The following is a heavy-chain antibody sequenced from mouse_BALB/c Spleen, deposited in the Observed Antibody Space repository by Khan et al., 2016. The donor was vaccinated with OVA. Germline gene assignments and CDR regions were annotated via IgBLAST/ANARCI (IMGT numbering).Heavy chain of an antibody. CDR1: GFSLTSYG. CDR3: ARREDL. J-gene: IGHJ2*01. V-gene: IGHV2-9*02. CDR2: IWAGGSK. Sequence: QVQLKQSGPGLVAPSPSLSITCTVSGFSLTSYGVHWVRQPPGKGLEWLGVIWAGGSKNYNSALMSRLSISKENSKRQVFLKMISLQANDTAMYYCARREDLWGQGTTLTVSS.